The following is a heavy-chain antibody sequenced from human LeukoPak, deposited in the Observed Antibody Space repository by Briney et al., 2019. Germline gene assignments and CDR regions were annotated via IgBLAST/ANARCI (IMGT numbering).Heavy chain of an antibody. CDR2: IYYSGNT. CDR3: ARMPTRGNSYGAHDY. J-gene: IGHJ4*02. D-gene: IGHD5-18*01. Sequence: PSETLSLTCTDSGGSISSYYWCWIRQPPGKGLEWMGYIYYSGNTNYNPSLKSRVTISVDTSKNNFSLKMRSVTAADTAAYYCARMPTRGNSYGAHDYWGQGILVTVSS. CDR1: GGSISSYY. V-gene: IGHV4-59*01.